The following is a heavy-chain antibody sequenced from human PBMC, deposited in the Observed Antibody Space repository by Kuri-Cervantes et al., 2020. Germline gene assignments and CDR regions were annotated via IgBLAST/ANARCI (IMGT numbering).Heavy chain of an antibody. CDR1: GYTLTGYY. D-gene: IGHD2-2*01. J-gene: IGHJ4*02. V-gene: IGHV1-2*02. CDR2: INPNSGGT. Sequence: GGSLRLSCKASGYTLTGYYMHWVRQAPGQGLEWMGWINPNSGGTNYAQKFQGRVTMTGDTSISTAYMELSRLRSDDTAVYYCARLPMGCGYCRSTSCYAHDYWGQGTLVTVSS. CDR3: ARLPMGCGYCRSTSCYAHDY.